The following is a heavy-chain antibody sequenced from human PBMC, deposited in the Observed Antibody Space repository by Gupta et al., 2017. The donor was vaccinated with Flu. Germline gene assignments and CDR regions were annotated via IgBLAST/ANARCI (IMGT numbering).Heavy chain of an antibody. D-gene: IGHD1-1*01. Sequence: FHDFAMHWVRQAPGKGLEWVSGITWNGGSIAYADSVKGRFTISRDNAKNSLYLQMNSLRGEDTALYYCAQGRYLSQPQFDYWGQGTLVTVSS. CDR3: AQGRYLSQPQFDY. CDR2: ITWNGGSI. V-gene: IGHV3-9*01. J-gene: IGHJ4*02. CDR1: FHDFA.